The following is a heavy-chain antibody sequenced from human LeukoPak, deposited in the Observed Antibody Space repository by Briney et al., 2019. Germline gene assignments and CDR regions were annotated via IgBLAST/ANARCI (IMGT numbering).Heavy chain of an antibody. J-gene: IGHJ3*02. CDR1: GGSISSYY. V-gene: IGHV4-59*12. Sequence: SETLSLTCTVSGGSISSYYWSWIRQPPGKGLEWIGYIYYSGSTNYNPSLKSRVTMSVDTSKNQFSLKLSSVTAADTAVYYSARAVSIVVVPAAKSPGAFDIWGQGTMVTVSS. D-gene: IGHD2-2*01. CDR3: ARAVSIVVVPAAKSPGAFDI. CDR2: IYYSGST.